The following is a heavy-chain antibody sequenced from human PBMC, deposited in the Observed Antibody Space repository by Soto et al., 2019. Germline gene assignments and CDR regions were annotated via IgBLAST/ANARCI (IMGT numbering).Heavy chain of an antibody. CDR1: GFTFDDYA. J-gene: IGHJ3*02. CDR2: ISWSSGNI. D-gene: IGHD2-15*01. Sequence: GGSLRLSCAASGFTFDDYAMHWVRQAPGKGLEWVSGISWSSGNIGYADSVKGRFTISRDNAKNSLYLQMNNLRAEDTALYYCAKDTTYCSGGSCYSDAFDIWGQGTMVTVS. V-gene: IGHV3-9*01. CDR3: AKDTTYCSGGSCYSDAFDI.